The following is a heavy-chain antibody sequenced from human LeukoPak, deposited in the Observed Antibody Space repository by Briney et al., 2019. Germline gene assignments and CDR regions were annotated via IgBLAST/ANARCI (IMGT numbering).Heavy chain of an antibody. CDR3: ARGTSVIVVVIAIHFDI. J-gene: IGHJ3*02. V-gene: IGHV4-30-2*01. Sequence: MASETLSLTCTVSGGSISSGGYYWSWIRQPPGKGLEWIGYIYHSGSTYYNPSLKSRVTISVDRSKNQFSLKLSSVTAADTAVYYCARGTSVIVVVIAIHFDIWGQGTMVTVSS. D-gene: IGHD2-21*01. CDR2: IYHSGST. CDR1: GGSISSGGYY.